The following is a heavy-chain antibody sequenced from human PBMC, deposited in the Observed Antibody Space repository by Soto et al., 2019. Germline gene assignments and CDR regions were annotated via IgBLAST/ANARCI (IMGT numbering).Heavy chain of an antibody. Sequence: SETLSLTCTVSGGSISSYYRSWIRQPPGKGLEWIGYIYYSGSTNYNPSLKSRVTISVDTSKNQFSLKLSSVTAADTAVYYCARGRPGSAAGYYYYYMDVWGKGTTVTVSS. D-gene: IGHD6-13*01. CDR2: IYYSGST. CDR1: GGSISSYY. CDR3: ARGRPGSAAGYYYYYMDV. J-gene: IGHJ6*03. V-gene: IGHV4-59*01.